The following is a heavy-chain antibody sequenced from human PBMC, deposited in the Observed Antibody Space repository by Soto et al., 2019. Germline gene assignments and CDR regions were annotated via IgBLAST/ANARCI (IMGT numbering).Heavy chain of an antibody. D-gene: IGHD3-10*01. CDR2: IFFNGIT. J-gene: IGHJ5*02. V-gene: IGHV4-59*01. CDR3: AREGGSGSYAINWYDP. CDR1: GASISSYY. Sequence: PPETLSLTCTVSGASISSYYLTWIRHPPGKGLGWIGYIFFNGITNYNPSPKSRVTMSVDTSKTQLSLKLTSVTAADPAVFYCAREGGSGSYAINWYDPWGQGTLVNVSS.